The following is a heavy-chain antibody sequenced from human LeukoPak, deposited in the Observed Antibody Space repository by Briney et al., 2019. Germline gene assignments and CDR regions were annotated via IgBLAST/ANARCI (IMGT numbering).Heavy chain of an antibody. CDR1: GFTVSSNY. Sequence: GGSLRLSCAASGFTVSSNYMSWVRQAPGKGLEWVSVIYSGGSTYYADSVKGRFTISRDNSKNTLYLQMNSLRAEDTAVYYCAKASGSGFYNNYDYWGQGTLVTVSS. J-gene: IGHJ4*02. CDR3: AKASGSGFYNNYDY. V-gene: IGHV3-53*01. D-gene: IGHD2-15*01. CDR2: IYSGGST.